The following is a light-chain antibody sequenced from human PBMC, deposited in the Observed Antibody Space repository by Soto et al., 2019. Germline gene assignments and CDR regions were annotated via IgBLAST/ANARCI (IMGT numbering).Light chain of an antibody. J-gene: IGKJ1*01. CDR3: QQYYNWPRT. CDR1: QSLGSD. Sequence: EIVMTQSPGTLSLSPGDTATLSCRASQSLGSDLAWYQQKPGQAPRLLIFDASARPTGIPARISGSGSGTEFTLTISSLRSEDFAVYFCQQYYNWPRTFGQGTKVDI. CDR2: DAS. V-gene: IGKV3-15*01.